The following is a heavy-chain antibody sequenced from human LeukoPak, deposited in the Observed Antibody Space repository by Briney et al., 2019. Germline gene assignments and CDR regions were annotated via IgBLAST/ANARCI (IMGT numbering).Heavy chain of an antibody. CDR3: ARVGYDFWSGPLFDY. V-gene: IGHV3-21*01. J-gene: IGHJ4*02. CDR2: ISPWSDYI. Sequence: GGSLRLSCVASGFDFSSYSMNWVRQAPGKGLEWVSAISPWSDYIYYVDSVKGRFTISRDYAKNSLYLQMNSLRAEDTAVYYCARVGYDFWSGPLFDYWGQGTLVTVSS. CDR1: GFDFSSYS. D-gene: IGHD3-3*01.